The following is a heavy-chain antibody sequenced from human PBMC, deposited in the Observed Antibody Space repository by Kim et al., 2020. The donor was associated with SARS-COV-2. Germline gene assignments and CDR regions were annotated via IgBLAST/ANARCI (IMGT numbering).Heavy chain of an antibody. CDR1: GFTVSSNY. CDR2: IYSGGST. V-gene: IGHV3-66*01. Sequence: GGSLRLSCAASGFTVSSNYMSWVRQAPGKGLEWVSVIYSGGSTYYADSVKGRFTISRDNSKNTLYLQMNSLRAEDTAVYYCARWAATPLDYYYYGMDVWGQGTTVTVSS. D-gene: IGHD2-15*01. CDR3: ARWAATPLDYYYYGMDV. J-gene: IGHJ6*02.